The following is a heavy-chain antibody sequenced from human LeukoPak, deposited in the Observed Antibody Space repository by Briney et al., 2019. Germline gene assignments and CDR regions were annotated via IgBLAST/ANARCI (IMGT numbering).Heavy chain of an antibody. CDR2: IRSKAYGGTT. J-gene: IGHJ4*02. V-gene: IGHV3-49*04. D-gene: IGHD3-22*01. Sequence: GRSLRLSCTASGFTFGDYAMSWVCQAPGKGLEWVGFIRSKAYGGTTEYAASVKGRFTISRDDSKSIAYLQMNSLKTEDTAVYYCTAYYYDSSGYYVRYWGQGTLVTVSS. CDR3: TAYYYDSSGYYVRY. CDR1: GFTFGDYA.